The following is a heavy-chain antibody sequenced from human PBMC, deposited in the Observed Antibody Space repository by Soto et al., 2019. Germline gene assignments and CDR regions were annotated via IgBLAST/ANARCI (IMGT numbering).Heavy chain of an antibody. J-gene: IGHJ4*02. V-gene: IGHV4-34*01. CDR3: ARGRSSWGFDY. CDR2: INHSGSN. Sequence: QVQLQQWGAGLLKPSETLSLTCAVYGGSFSGYYWSWVRQPPGKGLEWIGEINHSGSNNYNPSIKSRVTISVDTSKNQFSLKLSAVTAEDTAVYYCARGRSSWGFDYWGQGTLVTVSS. D-gene: IGHD6-13*01. CDR1: GGSFSGYY.